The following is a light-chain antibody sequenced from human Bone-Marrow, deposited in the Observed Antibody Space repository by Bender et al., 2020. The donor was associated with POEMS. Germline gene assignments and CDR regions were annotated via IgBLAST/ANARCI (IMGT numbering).Light chain of an antibody. V-gene: IGLV3-21*02. CDR1: ALPKQY. CDR3: QVWDSSSDLWV. CDR2: DDS. J-gene: IGLJ3*02. Sequence: SYDLTQPPSVSVSPGQTARITCSGDALPKQYGYWYQQKTGQSPVLVVHDDSDRPSGIPERFSGSNSGNTATLTISRVEAGDDADYYCQVWDSSSDLWVFGGGTKLTVL.